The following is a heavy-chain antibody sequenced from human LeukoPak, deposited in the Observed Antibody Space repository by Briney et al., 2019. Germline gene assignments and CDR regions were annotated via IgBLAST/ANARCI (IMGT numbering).Heavy chain of an antibody. CDR3: AGVQTLGGLYYYYSIDV. Sequence: SETLSLTCAVYVGSFSGYYWSWIRQSPGKGLEWIGEINHSGTTSYNPSLESRITISADATKNQFSLRLTSVTAADTAVYYCAGVQTLGGLYYYYSIDVWAKGTTVTVSS. J-gene: IGHJ6*03. D-gene: IGHD3-16*01. CDR2: INHSGTT. V-gene: IGHV4-34*01. CDR1: VGSFSGYY.